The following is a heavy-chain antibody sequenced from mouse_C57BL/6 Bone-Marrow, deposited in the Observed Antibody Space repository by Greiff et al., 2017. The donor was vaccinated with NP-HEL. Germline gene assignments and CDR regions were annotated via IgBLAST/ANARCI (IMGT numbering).Heavy chain of an antibody. Sequence: EVQLQQSGPELVKPGASVKISCKASGYSFTGYYMNWVKQSPEKSLEWIGEINPSTGGTTYNQKFKAKATLTVDKSSSTAYMQLKSLTSEDSAVYYCARIGRDGYYTWFAYWGQGTLVTVSA. D-gene: IGHD2-3*01. CDR2: INPSTGGT. J-gene: IGHJ3*01. CDR3: ARIGRDGYYTWFAY. CDR1: GYSFTGYY. V-gene: IGHV1-42*01.